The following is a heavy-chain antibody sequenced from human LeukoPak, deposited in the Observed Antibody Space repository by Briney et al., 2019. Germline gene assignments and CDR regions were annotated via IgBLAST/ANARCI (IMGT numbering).Heavy chain of an antibody. V-gene: IGHV3-48*01. J-gene: IGHJ6*02. D-gene: IGHD3-22*01. CDR2: ISSSSSTI. CDR1: GFIFSSYA. Sequence: GGSLRLSCAASGFIFSSYAMSWVRQAPGKGLAWVSYISSSSSTIYYADSVKGRFTISRDNAKNSLYLQMNSLRAEDTAVYYCAILEYYDSHFMDVWGQGTSVTVSS. CDR3: AILEYYDSHFMDV.